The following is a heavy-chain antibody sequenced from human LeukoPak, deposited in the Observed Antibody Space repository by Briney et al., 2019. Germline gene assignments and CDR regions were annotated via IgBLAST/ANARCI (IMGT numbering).Heavy chain of an antibody. V-gene: IGHV1-2*02. J-gene: IGHJ4*02. CDR3: ARVGYSSGWYDY. Sequence: ASVKVSCKASGYTFTGHYMHWVRQAPGQGLEWMGWINPNSGGTNYAQKFQGRVTMTRDTSISTAYMELSRLRSDDTAVYYCARVGYSSGWYDYWGQGTLVTVSS. CDR1: GYTFTGHY. CDR2: INPNSGGT. D-gene: IGHD6-19*01.